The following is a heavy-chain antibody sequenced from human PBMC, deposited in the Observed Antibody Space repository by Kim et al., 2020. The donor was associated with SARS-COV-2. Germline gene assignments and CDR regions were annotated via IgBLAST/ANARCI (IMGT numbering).Heavy chain of an antibody. V-gene: IGHV4-34*01. CDR2: INHSGST. CDR1: GGSFSGYY. J-gene: IGHJ4*02. Sequence: SETLSLTCAVYGGSFSGYYWSWIRQPPGKGLEWIGEINHSGSTNYNPSLKSRVTISVDTSKNQFSLKLSSVTAADTAVYYCAQLSGPSDYWGQGTLVTVSS. D-gene: IGHD3-10*01. CDR3: AQLSGPSDY.